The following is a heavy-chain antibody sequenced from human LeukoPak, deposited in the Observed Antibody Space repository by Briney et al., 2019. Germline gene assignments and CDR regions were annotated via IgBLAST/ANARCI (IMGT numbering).Heavy chain of an antibody. D-gene: IGHD6-19*01. CDR3: AKDIGSSGWYKAFDY. V-gene: IGHV3-9*01. J-gene: IGHJ4*02. Sequence: GGSLRPSCAASGFTFDDYAMHWVRQAPGKGLEWVSGISWNSGSIGYADSVKGRFTISRDNAKNSLYLQMNSLRAEDTALYYCAKDIGSSGWYKAFDYWGQGTLVTVSS. CDR2: ISWNSGSI. CDR1: GFTFDDYA.